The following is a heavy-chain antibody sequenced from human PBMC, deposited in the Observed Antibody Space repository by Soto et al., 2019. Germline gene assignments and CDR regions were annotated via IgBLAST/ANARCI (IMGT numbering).Heavy chain of an antibody. V-gene: IGHV3-30-3*01. CDR3: ARESAAACPSSFDY. Sequence: QVQLVESGGGVVQPGSSLRLSCAASGFTFSSYAMHWVRQAPGKGLEWVAVISYDGSNTYYADSVKGRVTISRDNSKNTLYLQMNRLRAEDPAVYYCARESAAACPSSFDYWGQGTLVTVSS. CDR2: ISYDGSNT. CDR1: GFTFSSYA. J-gene: IGHJ4*02. D-gene: IGHD6-13*01.